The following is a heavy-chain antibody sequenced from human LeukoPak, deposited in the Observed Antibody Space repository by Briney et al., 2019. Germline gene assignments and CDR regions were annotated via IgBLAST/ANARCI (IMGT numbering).Heavy chain of an antibody. J-gene: IGHJ4*02. V-gene: IGHV3-7*04. CDR3: ARDGWRFGELSDY. CDR1: GLTFSNYW. Sequence: GGSLRLSCAASGLTFSNYWMSWVRQAPGEGLEWVANIKQDASEKYYVNSVKGRFTIFRDNAKNSLNLQMNSLRPEDTAVYYCARDGWRFGELSDYWGQGTLVTVSS. D-gene: IGHD3-10*01. CDR2: IKQDASEK.